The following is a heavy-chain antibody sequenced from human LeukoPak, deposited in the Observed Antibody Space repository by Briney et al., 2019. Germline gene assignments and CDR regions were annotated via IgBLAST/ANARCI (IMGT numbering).Heavy chain of an antibody. Sequence: GASVKVSCKASGGTFGSYAISWVRQAPGQGLEWMGRIIPILGIANYAQRFQGRVTITADKSTSTAYMELSSLRSEDTAVYYCAREGSGTLYYYYGMDVWGQGTTVTVSS. V-gene: IGHV1-69*04. CDR1: GGTFGSYA. J-gene: IGHJ6*02. CDR3: AREGSGTLYYYYGMDV. D-gene: IGHD1-1*01. CDR2: IIPILGIA.